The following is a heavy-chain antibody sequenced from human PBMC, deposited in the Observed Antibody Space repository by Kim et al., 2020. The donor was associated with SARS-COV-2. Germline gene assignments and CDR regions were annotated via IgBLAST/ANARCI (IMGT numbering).Heavy chain of an antibody. J-gene: IGHJ3*02. Sequence: GGSLRLSCAASGFTFDDYAMHWVRQAPGKGLEWVSGISWNSGSIGYADSVKGRFTISRDNAKNSLYLQMNSLRAEDTALYYCARSVAGTLRPFDIWGQGTMVTVSS. D-gene: IGHD6-19*01. CDR1: GFTFDDYA. CDR3: ARSVAGTLRPFDI. V-gene: IGHV3-9*01. CDR2: ISWNSGSI.